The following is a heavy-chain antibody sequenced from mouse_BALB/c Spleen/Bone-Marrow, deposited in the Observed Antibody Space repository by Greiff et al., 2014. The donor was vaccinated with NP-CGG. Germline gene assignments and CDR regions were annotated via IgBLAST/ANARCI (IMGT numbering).Heavy chain of an antibody. D-gene: IGHD2-1*01. CDR2: INSNGGST. Sequence: EVMLVESGGGLVQPGGSLKLSCAASGFTFSNYGMPWVRQTPDKRLGLVATINSNGGSTYYPDSVKGRFTISRDTAKNTLYLQMSSLKSEETAMYYCVRGNYGNYVDYFDFWGQGTTLTVSS. J-gene: IGHJ2*01. V-gene: IGHV5-6-3*01. CDR3: VRGNYGNYVDYFDF. CDR1: GFTFSNYG.